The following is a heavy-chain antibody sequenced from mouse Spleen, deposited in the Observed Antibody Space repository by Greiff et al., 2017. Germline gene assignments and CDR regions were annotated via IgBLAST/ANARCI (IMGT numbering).Heavy chain of an antibody. CDR2: ISSGGST. V-gene: IGHV5-6-5*01. CDR1: GFTFSSYA. J-gene: IGHJ3*01. CDR3: ARGYYGSSSWFAY. D-gene: IGHD1-1*01. Sequence: EVHLVESGGGLVKPGGSLKLSCAASGFTFSSYAMSWVRQTPEKRLEWVASISSGGSTYYPDSVKGRFTISRDNARNILYLQMSSLRSEDTAMYYCARGYYGSSSWFAYWGQGTLVTVSA.